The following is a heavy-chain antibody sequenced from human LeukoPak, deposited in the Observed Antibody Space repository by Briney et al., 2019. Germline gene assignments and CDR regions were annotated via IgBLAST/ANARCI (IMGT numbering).Heavy chain of an antibody. D-gene: IGHD3-22*01. CDR1: GFTFSDHY. V-gene: IGHV3-72*01. J-gene: IGHJ6*02. CDR3: ASTTGNYYDSSGYYQYYYYGMDV. Sequence: VGSLRLSCAASGFTFSDHYMDWVRQAPGKGLEWVGRTRNKANSYTTEYAASVKGRFTISRDDSKNSLYLQMNSLKTEDTAVYYCASTTGNYYDSSGYYQYYYYGMDVWGQGTTVTVSS. CDR2: TRNKANSYTT.